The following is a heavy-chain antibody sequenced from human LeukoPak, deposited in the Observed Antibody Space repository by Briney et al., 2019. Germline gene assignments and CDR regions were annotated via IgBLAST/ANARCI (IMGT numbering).Heavy chain of an antibody. J-gene: IGHJ6*02. Sequence: SETLSLTCTVSGGSISSYYWSWIRQPPGKGLEWIGYIYYSGSTNYNPSLKSRVTISVDTSKNQFSLKLSSVTAADTAVYYCARDRGYYYGMDVWGQGTTVTVSS. CDR2: IYYSGST. CDR1: GGSISSYY. V-gene: IGHV4-59*01. D-gene: IGHD5-24*01. CDR3: ARDRGYYYGMDV.